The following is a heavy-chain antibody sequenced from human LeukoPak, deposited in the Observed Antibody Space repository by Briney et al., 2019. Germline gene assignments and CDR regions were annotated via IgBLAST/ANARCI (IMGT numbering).Heavy chain of an antibody. CDR1: GFTFSSYA. D-gene: IGHD6-13*01. CDR2: ISSSSSYI. Sequence: PGGSLRLSCAASGFTFSSYAMNWVRQAPGKGLEWVSSISSSSSYIYYADSVKGRFTISRDNAKNSLYLQMNSLRAEDTAVYYCARDWGIAAAGTIDYWGQGTLVTVSS. CDR3: ARDWGIAAAGTIDY. V-gene: IGHV3-21*01. J-gene: IGHJ4*02.